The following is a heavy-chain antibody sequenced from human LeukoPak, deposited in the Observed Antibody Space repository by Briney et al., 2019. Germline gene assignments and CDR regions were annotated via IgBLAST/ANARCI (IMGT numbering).Heavy chain of an antibody. D-gene: IGHD2-15*01. CDR1: GYTFTGYY. CDR2: INPNSGGT. V-gene: IGHV1-2*04. J-gene: IGHJ5*02. Sequence: ASVKVSCKASGYTFTGYYMHWVRQAPGQGLEWMGWINPNSGGTHYAQKFQGWVTMTRDTSISTAYMELSRLRSDDTAVYYCARVACSGGSCYANWFDPWGQGTLVTVSS. CDR3: ARVACSGGSCYANWFDP.